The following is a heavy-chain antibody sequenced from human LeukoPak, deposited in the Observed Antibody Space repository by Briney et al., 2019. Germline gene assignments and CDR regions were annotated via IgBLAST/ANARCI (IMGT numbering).Heavy chain of an antibody. CDR3: ARGAYNSSWSCDY. V-gene: IGHV3-30-3*01. CDR1: GFTFSSYA. CDR2: ISYNGDNK. D-gene: IGHD6-13*01. J-gene: IGHJ4*02. Sequence: GGSLRLSCAASGFTFSSYAMHWVRQAPGKGLEWVAVISYNGDNKYYADSVKGRFTISRDNSKNTLYLQMNSLRAEDMAVYYCARGAYNSSWSCDYWGQGTLVTVSS.